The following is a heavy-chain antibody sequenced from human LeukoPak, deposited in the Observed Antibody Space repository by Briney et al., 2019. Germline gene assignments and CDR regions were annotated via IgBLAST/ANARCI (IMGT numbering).Heavy chain of an antibody. CDR1: GGSISSSSYY. CDR3: ATQQCSGGSCYSRAIWFDP. CDR2: LYHSVNT. V-gene: IGHV4-39*01. Sequence: PSETLSLTCTVSGGSISSSSYYWGWIRQPPGKGLEWIASLYHSVNTYYNPSLKSRVTVSVDTSKNQFSLKLTSVTAADTAVYYCATQQCSGGSCYSRAIWFDPWGQGTLVTVS. J-gene: IGHJ5*02. D-gene: IGHD2-15*01.